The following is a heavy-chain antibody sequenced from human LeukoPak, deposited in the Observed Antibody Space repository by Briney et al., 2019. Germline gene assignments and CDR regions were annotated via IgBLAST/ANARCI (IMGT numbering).Heavy chain of an antibody. J-gene: IGHJ6*02. CDR3: ARDLGAVAGTSYGMDV. D-gene: IGHD6-19*01. CDR1: GFTFSSYG. CDR2: ISYDGSNK. Sequence: PGGSLRLSCAASGFTFSSYGMHWVRQAPGKGLEWVAVISYDGSNKYYADSVKGRFTISRDNSKNTLYLQMNSLRAEDTAVYYCARDLGAVAGTSYGMDVWGQGTTVTVSS. V-gene: IGHV3-30*03.